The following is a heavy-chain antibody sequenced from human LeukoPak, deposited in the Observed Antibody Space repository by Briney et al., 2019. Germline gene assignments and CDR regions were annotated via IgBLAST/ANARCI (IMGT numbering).Heavy chain of an antibody. Sequence: PGGSLRLSCAASGFTFSSYWMHWVRQAPGKGLVWVSRINTDGSSTSYADSVKGRFTISRDNAKNTLYLQMNSLRAEDTAVYYCASDACTNGVCYGAGGYFDYWGQGTLVTVSS. CDR1: GFTFSSYW. V-gene: IGHV3-74*01. D-gene: IGHD2-8*01. J-gene: IGHJ4*02. CDR3: ASDACTNGVCYGAGGYFDY. CDR2: INTDGSST.